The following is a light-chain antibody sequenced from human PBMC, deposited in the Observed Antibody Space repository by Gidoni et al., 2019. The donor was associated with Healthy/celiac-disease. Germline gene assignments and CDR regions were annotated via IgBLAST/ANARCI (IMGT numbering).Light chain of an antibody. Sequence: EIVLPHSPGTLSLSPGERATLSCRASQSVSSSYLAWYQQKPGQAPRLLIYGASSRATGIPDRFSGSGSGTDFTLTISRLEPEDFAVYYCQQYGSSPSTFGQGTKLEIK. V-gene: IGKV3-20*01. CDR2: GAS. J-gene: IGKJ2*02. CDR3: QQYGSSPST. CDR1: QSVSSSY.